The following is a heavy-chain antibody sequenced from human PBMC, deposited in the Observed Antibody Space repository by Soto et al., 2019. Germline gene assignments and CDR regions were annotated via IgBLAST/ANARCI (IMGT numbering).Heavy chain of an antibody. D-gene: IGHD3-9*01. CDR1: NASISSSNW. CDR2: IYHTGRT. V-gene: IGHV4-4*02. Sequence: SETLSLTCVITNASISSSNWWSWVRQAPGKGLEWIGEIYHTGRTNYAPSLKSRVTMSIDKSNNRFSLRLTSLTAADTAVYYCVRDEPHYDILTGSSLGRAFDIWGQGTMVTVSS. CDR3: VRDEPHYDILTGSSLGRAFDI. J-gene: IGHJ3*02.